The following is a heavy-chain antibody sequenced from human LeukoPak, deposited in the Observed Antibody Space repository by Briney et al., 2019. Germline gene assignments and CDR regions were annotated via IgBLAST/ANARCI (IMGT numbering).Heavy chain of an antibody. CDR1: GDSMRSYY. CDR3: ARDSRYDSGWFDDGMDV. V-gene: IGHV4-59*01. CDR2: MDDRGDS. Sequence: LETLSLTCTVSGDSMRSYYWSWIRQAPGKGLEWLGHMDDRGDSNYNPSLKGRGSISVDTSKNQFSLKLRSVTAADTAVYYCARDSRYDSGWFDDGMDVWGPGTTVTVSS. J-gene: IGHJ6*02. D-gene: IGHD6-13*01.